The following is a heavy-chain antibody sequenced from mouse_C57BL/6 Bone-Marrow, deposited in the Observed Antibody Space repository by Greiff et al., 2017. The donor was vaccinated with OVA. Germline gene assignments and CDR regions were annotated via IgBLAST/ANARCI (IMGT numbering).Heavy chain of an antibody. CDR1: GYSITSGYY. V-gene: IGHV3-6*01. Sequence: DVKLVESGPGLVKPSQSLSLTCSVTGYSITSGYYWNWIRQFPGNKLEWMGYISYDGSNNYNPSLKNRISITRDTSKNQFFLKLNSVTTEDTATYYCAREGAQAVYYAMDYWGQGTSVTVSS. D-gene: IGHD3-2*02. CDR3: AREGAQAVYYAMDY. J-gene: IGHJ4*01. CDR2: ISYDGSN.